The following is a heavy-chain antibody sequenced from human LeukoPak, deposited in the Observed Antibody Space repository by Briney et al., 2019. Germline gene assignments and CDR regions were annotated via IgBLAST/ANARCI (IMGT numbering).Heavy chain of an antibody. D-gene: IGHD4-17*01. V-gene: IGHV3-15*01. CDR2: IRSKTDGGTT. Sequence: PGGSLRLSCAASGFSFSNAWMSWVRQAPGKGLEWVGRIRSKTDGGTTDYVAPVKGRFTISRDDSKNTLYLQMNSLKIEDTAVYYCTPPAVRHSGDSRVDAFDIWGQGTMVTVSS. CDR1: GFSFSNAW. J-gene: IGHJ3*02. CDR3: TPPAVRHSGDSRVDAFDI.